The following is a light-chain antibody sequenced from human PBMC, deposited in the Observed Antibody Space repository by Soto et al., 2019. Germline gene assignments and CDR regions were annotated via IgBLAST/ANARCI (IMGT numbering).Light chain of an antibody. Sequence: QSVLTQPPSASGSTGRSVTISCTGTSSDVGGYDYVSWFQQHPGKAPKLIIYEVTKRPSGVPDRFSASKSGNTASLTVSGLQAEDEADYYCSSFVAGNNYWVFGGGTKVTVL. J-gene: IGLJ3*02. CDR2: EVT. V-gene: IGLV2-8*01. CDR1: SSDVGGYDY. CDR3: SSFVAGNNYWV.